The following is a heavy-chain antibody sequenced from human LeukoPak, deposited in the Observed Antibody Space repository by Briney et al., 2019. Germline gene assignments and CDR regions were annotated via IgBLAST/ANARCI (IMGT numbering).Heavy chain of an antibody. CDR2: IYYSGST. CDR1: GGSISSGGYY. J-gene: IGHJ4*02. V-gene: IGHV4-31*03. Sequence: SQTLSLTCTVSGGSISSGGYYWSWIRQHPGKGLEWIGYIYYSGSTYYNPSLKSRVTISVDTSKNQFSLKLSSVTAADTAVYYCARASSGYYDSSGYYSRPTYYFDYWGQGTLVTVSS. D-gene: IGHD3-22*01. CDR3: ARASSGYYDSSGYYSRPTYYFDY.